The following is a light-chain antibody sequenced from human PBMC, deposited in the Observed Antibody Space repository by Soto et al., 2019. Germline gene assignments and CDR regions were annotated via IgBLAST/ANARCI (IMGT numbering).Light chain of an antibody. V-gene: IGKV3D-15*01. CDR1: QSVSSS. J-gene: IGKJ4*01. Sequence: EIVMTQSPATLFVSPGERATLSCRASQSVSSSFAWYQQKPGQAPRLLLYGASTRATGIAARVSGSGSGTEFTLTISSLQSEDFAVYYCQQYNNWPLTFGGGTKVEIK. CDR2: GAS. CDR3: QQYNNWPLT.